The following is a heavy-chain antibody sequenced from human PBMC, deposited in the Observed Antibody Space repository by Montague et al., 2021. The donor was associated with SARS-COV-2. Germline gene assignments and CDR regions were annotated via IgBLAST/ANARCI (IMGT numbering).Heavy chain of an antibody. CDR1: GTSFTDHY. CDR3: ARGVRVANRPEQFSYSLDV. CDR2: IHHGGDT. J-gene: IGHJ6*02. Sequence: SETLSLTCDVNGTSFTDHYWTWLRQSPGGGLEWIGEIHHGGDTNYNPFLRSRVTISIDTSKTQSSLRLYSMTAADTAFFYFARGVRVANRPEQFSYSLDVWGRGTAVNGPS. V-gene: IGHV4-34*01. D-gene: IGHD5-12*01.